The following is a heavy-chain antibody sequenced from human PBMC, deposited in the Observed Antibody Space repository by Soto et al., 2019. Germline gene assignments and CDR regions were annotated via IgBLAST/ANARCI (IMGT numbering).Heavy chain of an antibody. CDR1: GDNFKKNV. J-gene: IGHJ6*02. D-gene: IGHD3-10*01. Sequence: EASVKVSCKTSGDNFKKNVFTWVRQAPGQGLEWMGGTIPALRKTHYIEKFQGRVTITVDDATRTVYMEVRGLTSEDTAIYYCARGPFRPSAMDVWGQGTTVTVSS. CDR2: TIPALRKT. V-gene: IGHV1-69*10. CDR3: ARGPFRPSAMDV.